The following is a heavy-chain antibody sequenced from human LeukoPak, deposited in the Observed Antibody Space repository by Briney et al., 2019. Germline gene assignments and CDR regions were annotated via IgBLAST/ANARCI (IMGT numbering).Heavy chain of an antibody. V-gene: IGHV1-46*01. D-gene: IGHD3-22*01. J-gene: IGHJ3*02. CDR2: INPSGGST. Sequence: ASVKVSCKASGYTFTSYYMHWVRQAPGQGLEWMGIINPSGGSTSYARKFQGRVTMTRDTSTSTVYMELSSLRSEDTAVYYCARDTPHYYDSSGDDAFDIWGQGTMVTVSS. CDR1: GYTFTSYY. CDR3: ARDTPHYYDSSGDDAFDI.